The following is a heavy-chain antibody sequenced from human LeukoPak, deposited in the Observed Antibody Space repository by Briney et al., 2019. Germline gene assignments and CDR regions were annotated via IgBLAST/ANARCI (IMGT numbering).Heavy chain of an antibody. Sequence: GGSLRLSCAASGFTFSSYAMSWVRQAPGKGLEWVSAISGSGGSTYYADSVKGRFTISRDNSKNTLYLQMNSLRAEDTAVYYCAKHYDSSGHYNHDYWGQGTLVTVSS. CDR2: ISGSGGST. CDR3: AKHYDSSGHYNHDY. CDR1: GFTFSSYA. D-gene: IGHD3-22*01. J-gene: IGHJ4*02. V-gene: IGHV3-23*01.